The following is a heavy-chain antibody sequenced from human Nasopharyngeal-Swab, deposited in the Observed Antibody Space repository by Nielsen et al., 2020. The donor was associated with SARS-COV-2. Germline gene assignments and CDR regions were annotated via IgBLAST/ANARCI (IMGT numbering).Heavy chain of an antibody. CDR3: ARDPPFSGWTLES. J-gene: IGHJ4*02. V-gene: IGHV3-33*01. CDR2: IWYDGSEK. CDR1: GSIFRDSA. D-gene: IGHD6-25*01. Sequence: GESLPISCAASGSIFRDSAMHWVRQAPGKGLEWVAVIWYDGSEKYYVDSVKGRFTISSDNSKNTLYLQMNSLRAEDTAVYYCARDPPFSGWTLESWGQGTLVTVSS.